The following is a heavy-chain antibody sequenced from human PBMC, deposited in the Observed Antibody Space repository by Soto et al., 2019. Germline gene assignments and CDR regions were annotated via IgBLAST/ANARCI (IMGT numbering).Heavy chain of an antibody. CDR1: GFTFSNYA. CDR2: ISGSGGTT. V-gene: IGHV3-23*01. D-gene: IGHD6-25*01. CDR3: AKLFVETGSNSGWAWSFHY. Sequence: EVQLLESGGGLVQPGRSLRLSCAASGFTFSNYAMSWVHQAPGQGLDWVSAISGSGGTTYYADSVKGRFTISRDNSKNTLFLQMNSLRAEDAAVYYCAKLFVETGSNSGWAWSFHYWGHGTLVTVSS. J-gene: IGHJ4*01.